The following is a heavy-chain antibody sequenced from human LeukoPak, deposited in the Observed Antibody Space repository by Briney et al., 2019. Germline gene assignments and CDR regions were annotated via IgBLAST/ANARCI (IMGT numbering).Heavy chain of an antibody. V-gene: IGHV1-2*02. Sequence: ASVKVSCKASGYTFTGYYMHWVRQAPGQGLEWMGWINPNSGGTNYAQKFQGRVTMTRDTSISTAYMELSRLRSDDTAVYYCAREVHCSSTSCYLYDAFDIWGQGTMVTVSS. J-gene: IGHJ3*02. CDR3: AREVHCSSTSCYLYDAFDI. D-gene: IGHD2-2*01. CDR1: GYTFTGYY. CDR2: INPNSGGT.